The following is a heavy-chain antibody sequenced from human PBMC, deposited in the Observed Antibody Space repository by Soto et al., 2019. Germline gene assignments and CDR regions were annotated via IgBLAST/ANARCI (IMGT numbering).Heavy chain of an antibody. CDR1: GFTFSSCG. J-gene: IGHJ4*02. D-gene: IGHD2-8*01. CDR2: ISGSDGST. CDR3: AKEGLSSLYFFDY. Sequence: GGSLRLSCAASGFTFSSCGMNWVRQAPGKGLEWVSTISGSDGSTYYADSVKGRFTTSRDNSKNTLYLQMNSLRAEDTAVYYCAKEGLSSLYFFDYWGQGTLVTAPQ. V-gene: IGHV3-23*01.